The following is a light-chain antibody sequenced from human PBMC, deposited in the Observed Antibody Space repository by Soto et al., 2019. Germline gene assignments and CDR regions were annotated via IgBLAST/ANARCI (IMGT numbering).Light chain of an antibody. CDR3: ASLTTTNFV. Sequence: LTQPASVSGSPGQSVTISCTGTSSDIGAYNLVSWYQHHPDKAPKLMISEVSNRPSGVSDRFSGSKSGNTASLTISGLQSEDEADYYCASLTTTNFVFGTGTKLTVL. CDR2: EVS. V-gene: IGLV2-14*01. CDR1: SSDIGAYNL. J-gene: IGLJ1*01.